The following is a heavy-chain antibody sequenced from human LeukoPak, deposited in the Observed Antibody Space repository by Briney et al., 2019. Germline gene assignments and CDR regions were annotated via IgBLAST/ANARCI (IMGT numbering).Heavy chain of an antibody. D-gene: IGHD4-17*01. CDR1: GFTFSDYY. Sequence: GGSLRLSCAASGFTFSDYYMSWIRQAPGKGLEWVSYISSSGSTIYYADSVKGRFTISRDNAKNSLYLQMNSLRAEDTAVYYCASSPFHDYGDYSDYWGQGTLVTVSS. CDR2: ISSSGSTI. J-gene: IGHJ4*02. CDR3: ASSPFHDYGDYSDY. V-gene: IGHV3-11*04.